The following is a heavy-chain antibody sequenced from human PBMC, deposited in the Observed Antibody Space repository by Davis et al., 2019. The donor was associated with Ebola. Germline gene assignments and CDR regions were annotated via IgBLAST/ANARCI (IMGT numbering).Heavy chain of an antibody. V-gene: IGHV3-23*01. D-gene: IGHD3-22*01. Sequence: GGSLRLSCAASGFTFTSYAMSWVRQAPGKGLEWVSAISGSGGSTYYADSVKGQFTISRDKSKNTLYLQMNSLRAEDTAVYYCARDRWLLGVWYFDLWGRGTLVTVSS. J-gene: IGHJ2*01. CDR1: GFTFTSYA. CDR2: ISGSGGST. CDR3: ARDRWLLGVWYFDL.